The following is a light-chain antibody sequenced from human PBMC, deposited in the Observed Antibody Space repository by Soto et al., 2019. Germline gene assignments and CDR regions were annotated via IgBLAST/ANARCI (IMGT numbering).Light chain of an antibody. J-gene: IGKJ3*01. CDR3: QQYGSLWFT. Sequence: EIVLTQSPGTLSLSPGERATLSCRASQSVSSSYLAWYQQKPGQAPRLLIYGASSRATGIPDRFSGSGSGKDFTLTISRLEPEDFGGYYCQQYGSLWFTFGPGTKVDIK. V-gene: IGKV3-20*01. CDR2: GAS. CDR1: QSVSSSY.